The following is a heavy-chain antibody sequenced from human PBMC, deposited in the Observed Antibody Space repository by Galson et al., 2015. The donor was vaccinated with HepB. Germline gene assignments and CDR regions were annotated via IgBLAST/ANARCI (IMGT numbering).Heavy chain of an antibody. CDR1: GDSVSSNSGA. CDR2: TYYKSKWFN. D-gene: IGHD6-19*01. J-gene: IGHJ5*02. V-gene: IGHV6-1*01. Sequence: CAISGDSVSSNSGAWHRIRQSPSRGLEWLGRTYYKSKWFNDYAVSVKSRITINTDTSKNQFSLQLKYVNPENTAVYYCVRGQWINWLDPWGRGTLVTASS. CDR3: VRGQWINWLDP.